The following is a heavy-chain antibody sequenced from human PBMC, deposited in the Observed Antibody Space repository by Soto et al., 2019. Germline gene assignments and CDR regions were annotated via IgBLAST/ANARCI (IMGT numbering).Heavy chain of an antibody. Sequence: PSETLSLTCTVSGGSISSYYWSWIRQPPGKGLEWIGYIYYSGSTNYNPSLKSRVTISVDTSKNQFSLKLSSVTAADTAVYYCARGSTVTQPSYYYYGMDVWGQGTTVTVSS. CDR2: IYYSGST. CDR3: ARGSTVTQPSYYYYGMDV. J-gene: IGHJ6*02. V-gene: IGHV4-59*01. CDR1: GGSISSYY. D-gene: IGHD4-17*01.